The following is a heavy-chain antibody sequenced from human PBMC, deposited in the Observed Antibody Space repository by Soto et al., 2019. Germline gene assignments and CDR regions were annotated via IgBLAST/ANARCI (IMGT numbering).Heavy chain of an antibody. Sequence: QVQLVESGGGVVQPGRSLRLSCAASGFTFSSYGMHWVRQAPGKGLEWVAVIWYDGSNKYYVDSVKGRFTISRDNSKNTLYLQMNSLRAEDTAVYYCARDFGLHFDYWGQGTLVTVSS. V-gene: IGHV3-33*01. J-gene: IGHJ4*02. D-gene: IGHD3-16*01. CDR2: IWYDGSNK. CDR3: ARDFGLHFDY. CDR1: GFTFSSYG.